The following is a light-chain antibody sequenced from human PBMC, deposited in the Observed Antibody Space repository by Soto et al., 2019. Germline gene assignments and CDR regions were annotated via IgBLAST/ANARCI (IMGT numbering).Light chain of an antibody. Sequence: QSVLTQPPSVSGAPGQRVTISCIGGSSNIGAGYEVHWYQQLPGAAPKLVIFGNRNRPSGVPERFSGSKSGTSASLAITGLQAEDEADYYCQAYDYSLTAFVFGGGTKLTVL. CDR2: GNR. CDR3: QAYDYSLTAFV. J-gene: IGLJ3*02. V-gene: IGLV1-40*01. CDR1: SSNIGAGYE.